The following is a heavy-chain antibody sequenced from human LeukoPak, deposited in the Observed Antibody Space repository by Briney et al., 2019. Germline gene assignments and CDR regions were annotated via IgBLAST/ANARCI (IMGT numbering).Heavy chain of an antibody. Sequence: ASVKVSCKASGYTFTGYFMHWVRQAPGQGLEWMGWINPNSGGTNYAQKFKGRLTMTLDTSISTLYMDLSSLTSDDTAVYYCARDDAGTHDSWGQGTLVTVSS. CDR1: GYTFTGYF. J-gene: IGHJ5*01. D-gene: IGHD3/OR15-3a*01. CDR2: INPNSGGT. V-gene: IGHV1-2*02. CDR3: ARDDAGTHDS.